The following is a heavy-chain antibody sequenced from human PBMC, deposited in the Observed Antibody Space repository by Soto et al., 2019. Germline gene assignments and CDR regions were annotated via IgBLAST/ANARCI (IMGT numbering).Heavy chain of an antibody. J-gene: IGHJ6*01. CDR1: GGTFSNFA. CDR2: IIPIDATV. Sequence: QVQLVQSGAEVKKPGSSVTVSCKASGGTFSNFALISWVRQAPGQGLEWMGGIIPIDATVNYAQKLQGRITLTADESTTTAYMDLGSLSSEDTAVYYCATDLLGLVYIYGAVWGQGTTGTFSS. CDR3: ATDLLGLVYIYGAV. D-gene: IGHD2-8*01. V-gene: IGHV1-69*12.